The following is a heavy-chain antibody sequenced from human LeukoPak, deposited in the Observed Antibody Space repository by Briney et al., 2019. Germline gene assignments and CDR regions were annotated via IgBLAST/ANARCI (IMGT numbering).Heavy chain of an antibody. V-gene: IGHV3-21*01. CDR3: ARDEETGRSYYFDY. Sequence: PGGSLRLSCTASGFTLSSYSMNWVRQAPGKGLEWVSSISSRGNFIYYADSVKGRFNISRDNAENSVSLQMNSLRAEDTAVYYCARDEETGRSYYFDYWGQGTLVTVSS. CDR1: GFTLSSYS. CDR2: ISSRGNFI. J-gene: IGHJ4*02.